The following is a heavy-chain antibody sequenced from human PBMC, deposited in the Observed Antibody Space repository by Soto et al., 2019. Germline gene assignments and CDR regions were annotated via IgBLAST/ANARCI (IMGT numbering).Heavy chain of an antibody. V-gene: IGHV4-59*08. CDR1: GGSISSYH. CDR2: IYYSGST. D-gene: IGHD3-22*01. CDR3: ATYYYDSSGHHDAFDI. J-gene: IGHJ3*02. Sequence: PSESLSLTCTVAGGSISSYHWSWIRQPPGKGLEWIGYIYYSGSTNYNPSLKSRVTISVDTSKNQFSLKLSSATAADTAVYYCATYYYDSSGHHDAFDIWGQGTMVTVSS.